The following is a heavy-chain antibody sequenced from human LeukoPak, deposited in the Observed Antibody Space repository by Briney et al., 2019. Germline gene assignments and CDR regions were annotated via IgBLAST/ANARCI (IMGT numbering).Heavy chain of an antibody. CDR3: ARHSGRNVEMATITTPPYWYFDL. D-gene: IGHD5-24*01. CDR1: GGSISSYY. CDR2: IYYSGST. J-gene: IGHJ2*01. V-gene: IGHV4-59*08. Sequence: PSETLSLTCTVSGGSISSYYWSWIRQPPGKVLEWIGYIYYSGSTNYNPSLKSRVTISVDTSKNQFSLKLSSVTAADTALYYCARHSGRNVEMATITTPPYWYFDLWGRGTLVTVSS.